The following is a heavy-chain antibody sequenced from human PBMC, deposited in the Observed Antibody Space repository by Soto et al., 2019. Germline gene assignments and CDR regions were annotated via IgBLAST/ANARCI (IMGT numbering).Heavy chain of an antibody. CDR2: INAGNGNT. CDR3: ARGSHDYGYYYYGMDV. Sequence: GASVKVSCKASGYTFTSVAMHWVRQAPGQRLEWMGWINAGNGNTKYSQKFQGRVTITRDTSASTAYMELSSLRSEDTAVYYCARGSHDYGYYYYGMDVWGQGTTVTVSS. V-gene: IGHV1-3*01. D-gene: IGHD4-17*01. J-gene: IGHJ6*02. CDR1: GYTFTSVA.